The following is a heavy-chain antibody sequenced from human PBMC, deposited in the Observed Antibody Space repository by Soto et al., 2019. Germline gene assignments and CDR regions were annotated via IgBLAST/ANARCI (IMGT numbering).Heavy chain of an antibody. D-gene: IGHD3-22*01. CDR2: IFSNDEK. V-gene: IGHV2-26*01. J-gene: IGHJ4*02. CDR3: ARIPYDSTGYYSPY. Sequence: QVTLKESGPVLVKPTETLTLTCTVSGFSLRNSRIGVSWIRQPPGKALEWLAHIFSNDEKSYSASLKSRLTISNDTSKSQVVLTMTNMDPVDTATYYCARIPYDSTGYYSPYWGQGTLVTVSS. CDR1: GFSLRNSRIG.